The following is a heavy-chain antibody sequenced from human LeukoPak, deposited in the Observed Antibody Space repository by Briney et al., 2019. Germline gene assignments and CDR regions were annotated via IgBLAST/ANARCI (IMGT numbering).Heavy chain of an antibody. D-gene: IGHD3-10*01. CDR3: ARGFPGAPTDY. V-gene: IGHV3-53*01. Sequence: PGGSLRLSCAASGFTFSSNYMSWVRQAPGKGLEWVSVIYSGGSTYYADSVKGRFTISRDNSKNTLYLQMNSLRAEDTAVYYCARGFPGAPTDYWGQGTLVTVSS. CDR2: IYSGGST. CDR1: GFTFSSNY. J-gene: IGHJ4*02.